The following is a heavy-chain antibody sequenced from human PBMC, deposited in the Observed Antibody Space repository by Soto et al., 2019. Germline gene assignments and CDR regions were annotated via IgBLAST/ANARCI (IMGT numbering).Heavy chain of an antibody. D-gene: IGHD6-6*01. V-gene: IGHV5-51*01. CDR1: GYSFTSYW. J-gene: IGHJ6*02. Sequence: PGESLKISCKGSGYSFTSYWIGWVRQMPGKGLEWMGIIYPGDSDTRYSPSFQGQVTISADKSISTAYLQWSSLKASDTAMYYCARRWVGSSPPYYYYGMDVWGQGTTVTVSS. CDR2: IYPGDSDT. CDR3: ARRWVGSSPPYYYYGMDV.